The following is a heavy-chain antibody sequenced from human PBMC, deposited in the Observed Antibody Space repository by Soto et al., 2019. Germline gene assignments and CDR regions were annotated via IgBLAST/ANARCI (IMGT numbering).Heavy chain of an antibody. V-gene: IGHV1-69*13. CDR3: ARVYGSGSYFGGGMDV. D-gene: IGHD3-10*01. CDR1: GGTFSSYA. Sequence: SVKVSCKASGGTFSSYAISWVRQAPGQGLEWMGGIIPIFGTANYAQKFQGRVTITADESTSTAYMELSSLRSEDTAVYYCARVYGSGSYFGGGMDVWGQGTTVTVSS. CDR2: IIPIFGTA. J-gene: IGHJ6*02.